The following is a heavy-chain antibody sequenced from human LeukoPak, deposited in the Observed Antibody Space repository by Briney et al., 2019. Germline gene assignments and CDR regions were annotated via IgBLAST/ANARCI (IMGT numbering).Heavy chain of an antibody. Sequence: SETESLTCTVSGGSISTYFWNWIRQPPGKGLEWIGYIYYSGSTDYNPSLKSRLTLSVDTSNNHFSLRLSSVTAADTAVYYCARGLYSSSGYTAFDSWGQRALGSVSS. J-gene: IGHJ3*02. CDR2: IYYSGST. D-gene: IGHD2-2*02. CDR1: GGSISTYF. CDR3: ARGLYSSSGYTAFDS. V-gene: IGHV4-59*01.